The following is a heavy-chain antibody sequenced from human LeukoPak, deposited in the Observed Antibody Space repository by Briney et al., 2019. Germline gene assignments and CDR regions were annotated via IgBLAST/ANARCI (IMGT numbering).Heavy chain of an antibody. CDR2: INHSGST. D-gene: IGHD3-10*01. CDR3: ARDPLDRGFRGE. V-gene: IGHV4-34*01. CDR1: GGSFSGYY. J-gene: IGHJ4*02. Sequence: KTSETLSLTCAVYGGSFSGYYWSWIRQPPGKGLEWIGEINHSGSTNYNPSLKSRVTISVDTSKNQFSLKLSSVTAADTAVYYCARDPLDRGFRGEWGQGTLVTVST.